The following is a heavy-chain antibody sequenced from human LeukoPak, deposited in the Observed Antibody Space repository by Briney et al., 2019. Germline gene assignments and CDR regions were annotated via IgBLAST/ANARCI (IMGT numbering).Heavy chain of an antibody. CDR2: IYSGGST. D-gene: IGHD3-16*02. CDR3: ARERGYYRRVDY. CDR1: GFTVSSNY. Sequence: GGSLRLSCAASGFTVSSNYMSWVRQAPGKGLEWVSVIYSGGSTYYADSVKGRFTISRDNSKSTLYLQMNSLRAEDTAVYYCARERGYYRRVDYWGQGTLVTVSS. V-gene: IGHV3-66*01. J-gene: IGHJ4*02.